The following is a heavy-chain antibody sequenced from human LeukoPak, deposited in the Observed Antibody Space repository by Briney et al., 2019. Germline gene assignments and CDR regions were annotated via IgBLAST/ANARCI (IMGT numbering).Heavy chain of an antibody. J-gene: IGHJ5*02. CDR3: ARDAPDWFDP. V-gene: IGHV4-59*12. CDR1: GGSISSYY. CDR2: IYYSGST. Sequence: SETLSLTCTVSGGSISSYYWSWIRQPPGKGLEWIGYIYYSGSTNYNPSLKSRVTMSVDTSKNQFSLKLSSVSAADTAVYYCARDAPDWFDPWGQGTLVTVSS.